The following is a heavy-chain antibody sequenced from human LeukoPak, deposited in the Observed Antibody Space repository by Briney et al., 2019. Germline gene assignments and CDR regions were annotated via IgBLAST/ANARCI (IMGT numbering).Heavy chain of an antibody. V-gene: IGHV3-30*18. CDR3: AKDLCSYYKGGFDY. CDR2: ISYDGSNK. J-gene: IGHJ4*02. D-gene: IGHD3-10*01. Sequence: GGSLRLSCAASGFTFSSYGLHWVRQAPDKGLEWVAFISYDGSNKFYGDSVKGRFTISRDNSKNTLYLQMNSLRTEDTAVYYCAKDLCSYYKGGFDYWGQGTLVTVSS. CDR1: GFTFSSYG.